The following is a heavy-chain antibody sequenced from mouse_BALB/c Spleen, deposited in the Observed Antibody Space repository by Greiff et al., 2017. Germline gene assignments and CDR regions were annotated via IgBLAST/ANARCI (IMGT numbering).Heavy chain of an antibody. D-gene: IGHD3-1*01. Sequence: DVKLVESGGGLVQPGGSRKLSCAASGFTFSSFGMHWVRQAPEKGLEWVAYISSGSSTIYYADTVKGRFTISRDNPKNTLFLQMTSLRSEDTAMYYCARSARATYWFAYWGQGTLVTVSA. CDR1: GFTFSSFG. V-gene: IGHV5-17*02. J-gene: IGHJ3*01. CDR3: ARSARATYWFAY. CDR2: ISSGSSTI.